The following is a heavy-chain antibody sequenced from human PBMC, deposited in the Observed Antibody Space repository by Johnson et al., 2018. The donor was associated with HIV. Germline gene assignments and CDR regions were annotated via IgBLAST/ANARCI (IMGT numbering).Heavy chain of an antibody. CDR1: GFTFSNYA. CDR3: TTGAVVVAATLWGRAFDI. J-gene: IGHJ3*02. D-gene: IGHD2-15*01. Sequence: QLVESGGGVVQPGRSLRLSCAASGFTFSNYAMHWVRQAPGKGLEWVGRIKSKTDGGTTDYAAPVKGRFTISRDDSKNTLYLQMNSLKTEDTAVYYCTTGAVVVAATLWGRAFDIWGQGTMVTVSS. CDR2: IKSKTDGGTT. V-gene: IGHV3-15*01.